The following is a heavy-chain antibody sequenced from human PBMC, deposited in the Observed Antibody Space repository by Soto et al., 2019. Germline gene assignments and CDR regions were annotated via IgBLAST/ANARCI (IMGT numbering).Heavy chain of an antibody. CDR2: IYTGGST. CDR1: GGSISNYY. CDR3: ARESVGPPGGGSWIMPFDY. Sequence: SETLSLTCTVSGGSISNYYWSWIRQPAGKGLEWIGRIYTGGSTNYNPSLKSRVTMSTDTSKNQLSLRMTSVTAADTAVYYCARESVGPPGGGSWIMPFDYWGEGDLVTVTS. J-gene: IGHJ4*02. V-gene: IGHV4-4*07. D-gene: IGHD2-15*01.